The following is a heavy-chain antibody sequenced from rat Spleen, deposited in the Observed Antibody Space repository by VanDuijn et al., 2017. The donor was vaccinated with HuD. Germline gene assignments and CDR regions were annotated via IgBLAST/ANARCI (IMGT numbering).Heavy chain of an antibody. CDR3: ARHTTDLYYFDY. Sequence: EVQLVESDGGLVQPGRSLKLSCAASGFTFSDYYMAWVRQAPTKGLEWVATITYDGSSTYYRDAVKGRITISRDNAKSLLYLQMDSLRSEETATYYCARHTTDLYYFDYWGQGVMVTVSS. CDR1: GFTFSDYY. V-gene: IGHV5-29*01. D-gene: IGHD1-6*01. CDR2: ITYDGSST. J-gene: IGHJ2*01.